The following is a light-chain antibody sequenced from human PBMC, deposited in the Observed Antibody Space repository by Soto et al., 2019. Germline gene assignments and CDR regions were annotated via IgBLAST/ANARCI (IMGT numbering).Light chain of an antibody. CDR3: QQYGSSRT. Sequence: EMVITQPAATLSVSPGERATLSCRASQSFISNLPWDQQKPGQAPRPLAYSASSRSPGIPDRCSGSGSGTDFTLTISRLEPEDFAVYYCQQYGSSRTFGQGTMV. CDR1: QSFISN. V-gene: IGKV3-20*01. CDR2: SAS. J-gene: IGKJ1*01.